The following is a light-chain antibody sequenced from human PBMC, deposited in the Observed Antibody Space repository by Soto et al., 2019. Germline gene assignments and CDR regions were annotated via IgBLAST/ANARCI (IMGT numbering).Light chain of an antibody. CDR1: SSNIGSNT. J-gene: IGLJ1*01. CDR3: AAWDDSLNGYV. V-gene: IGLV1-44*01. CDR2: SDN. Sequence: QSVLTQPPSASGTPGQRVTITCSGRSSNIGSNTVNWYQQLPGTAPKLLIYSDNQRPSGVPDRLSGSKSGTSASLAISGLQSEDEADYYCAAWDDSLNGYVFGTGTKLTVL.